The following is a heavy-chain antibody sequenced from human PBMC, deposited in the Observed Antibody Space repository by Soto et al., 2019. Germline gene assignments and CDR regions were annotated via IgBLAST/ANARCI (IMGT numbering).Heavy chain of an antibody. D-gene: IGHD5-12*01. CDR2: ISASGGAT. CDR1: RFTFTSYA. V-gene: IGHV3-23*01. CDR3: ATPIVATITRVGGMDV. J-gene: IGHJ6*02. Sequence: PGGSLRLSCVASRFTFTSYAMSWVRQAPGKGLEWVAAISASGGATIHADSVKGRLTISRDNSKNTLYLQMNSLRAEDTAVYYCATPIVATITRVGGMDVWGQGTTVTVSS.